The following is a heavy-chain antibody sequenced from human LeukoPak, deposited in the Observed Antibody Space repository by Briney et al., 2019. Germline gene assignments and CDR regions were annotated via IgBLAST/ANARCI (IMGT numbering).Heavy chain of an antibody. CDR1: GFSFSDYY. V-gene: IGHV3-11*06. CDR3: ARDASLARLDS. Sequence: GGSLRLSCAASGFSFSDYYMTWIRQAPGKGLEWLSYISSSSSHTNYADSVKGRFTISRDNAKNSLSLQVNSLRADDTAVYYCARDASLARLDSWGHGTLVTASS. CDR2: ISSSSSHT. J-gene: IGHJ5*01.